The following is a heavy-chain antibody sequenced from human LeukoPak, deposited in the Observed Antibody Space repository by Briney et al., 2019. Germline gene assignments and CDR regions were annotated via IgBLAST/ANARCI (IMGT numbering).Heavy chain of an antibody. J-gene: IGHJ4*02. Sequence: GGSLRLSCAASGFTFITYAMHWVRQAPGKGLEWRAVIWYDGKFKYYGDSVKGRISISTDNSKATLDLQMDNLRAESSGVYYCARGFGRGASSVQFWGQGTLVTVSS. D-gene: IGHD3-10*01. CDR1: GFTFITYA. V-gene: IGHV3-33*01. CDR3: ARGFGRGASSVQF. CDR2: IWYDGKFK.